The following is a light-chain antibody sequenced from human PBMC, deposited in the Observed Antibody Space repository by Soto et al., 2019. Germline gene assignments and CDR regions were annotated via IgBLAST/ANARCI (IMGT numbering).Light chain of an antibody. J-gene: IGLJ1*01. CDR2: GNS. V-gene: IGLV1-40*01. CDR1: SSNIGAGYD. Sequence: QSVLTQPPSVSGAPGQRVTISCTGSSSNIGAGYDVHWYQQLPGTAPKLLLYGNSNRPSGVPDRFSGSKSGTSASLAINGLQAEDEADYYCQSYDSSLYVFGTGTKVTVL. CDR3: QSYDSSLYV.